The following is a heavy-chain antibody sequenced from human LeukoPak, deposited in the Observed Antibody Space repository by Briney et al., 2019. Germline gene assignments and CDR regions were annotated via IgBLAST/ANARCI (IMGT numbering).Heavy chain of an antibody. CDR1: GITFTGYY. V-gene: IGHV1-46*01. CDR3: ALIAPPHN. D-gene: IGHD6-13*01. Sequence: GASVKVSCKASGITFTGYYIHWVRQAPGRGLEWMGKINPSGTITTYAPKYQGRVTVTKDTSTNTVYMELSSLRSDDTAVYYCALIAPPHNWGQGTLVTVSS. J-gene: IGHJ4*02. CDR2: INPSGTIT.